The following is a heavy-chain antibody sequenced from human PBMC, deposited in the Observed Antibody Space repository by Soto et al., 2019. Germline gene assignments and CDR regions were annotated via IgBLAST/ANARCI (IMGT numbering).Heavy chain of an antibody. Sequence: PGESLKISCKVSGYSFTDYWIAWVRQMPGKGLEWMGIIYPADSDTRYSPSFQGQVTISADKSISTAYLQWSSLKASDTAVYYCARVAGGHYSTNWFDPWGQGTLVTVSS. CDR3: ARVAGGHYSTNWFDP. CDR2: IYPADSDT. J-gene: IGHJ5*02. D-gene: IGHD3-3*01. V-gene: IGHV5-51*01. CDR1: GYSFTDYW.